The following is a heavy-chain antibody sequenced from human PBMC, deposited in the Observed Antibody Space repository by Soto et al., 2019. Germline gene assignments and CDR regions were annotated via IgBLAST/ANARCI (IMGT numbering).Heavy chain of an antibody. Sequence: QVQLQQSGPGLVKPSQTLSLTCTVSGVTVSSGAYYLSWIRQHPGKGLEWIGNIYYNGSTYYSPSLQSRVAISLDTSKNQFSLRLSSVTAADTAVYYCARYRFSGSKWSKFDYWGQGTLFSVSS. J-gene: IGHJ4*02. CDR2: IYYNGST. CDR3: ARYRFSGSKWSKFDY. CDR1: GVTVSSGAYY. V-gene: IGHV4-31*03. D-gene: IGHD1-26*01.